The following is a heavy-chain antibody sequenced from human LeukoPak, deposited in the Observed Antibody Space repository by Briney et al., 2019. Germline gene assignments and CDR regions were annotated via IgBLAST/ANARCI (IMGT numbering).Heavy chain of an antibody. J-gene: IGHJ3*02. CDR3: AKDVAFDI. Sequence: GRSLRLSCAASGFTFSSYGMHWVRQAPGKGLEWVAVISYDGSNKYYADSVKGRFTISRDNSKSTLYLQMNSLRAEDTAVYYCAKDVAFDIWGQGTMVTVSS. CDR2: ISYDGSNK. V-gene: IGHV3-30*18. CDR1: GFTFSSYG.